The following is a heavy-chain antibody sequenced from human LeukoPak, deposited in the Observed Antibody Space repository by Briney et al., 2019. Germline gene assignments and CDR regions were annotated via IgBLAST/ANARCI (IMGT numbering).Heavy chain of an antibody. CDR3: ARDYGGYRFDF. Sequence: PSETLSLTCTVSGGSMNTYYWSWIRQPPGKGLEWIGYIYSSGSNNYKPSLKRRVTMSVDTSKNQLYLNLSCVTAPDTAVYYCARDYGGYRFDFWGQGSLVSVSS. CDR2: IYSSGSN. D-gene: IGHD5-12*01. V-gene: IGHV4-59*01. CDR1: GGSMNTYY. J-gene: IGHJ4*02.